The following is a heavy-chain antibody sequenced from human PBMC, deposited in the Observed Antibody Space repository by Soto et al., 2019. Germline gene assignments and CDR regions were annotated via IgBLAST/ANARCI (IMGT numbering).Heavy chain of an antibody. J-gene: IGHJ5*02. CDR2: IYYSGST. CDR1: GGSIRSYY. D-gene: IGHD3-22*01. V-gene: IGHV4-59*01. CDR3: ARGYDSSGYYLSYNWFDP. Sequence: SETLSLTCTVSGGSIRSYYWSWIRQPPGKGLEWIGYIYYSGSTNYNPSLKSRVTISVDTSKNQFSLKLSSVTAADTAVYYCARGYDSSGYYLSYNWFDPWGQGTLVTVSS.